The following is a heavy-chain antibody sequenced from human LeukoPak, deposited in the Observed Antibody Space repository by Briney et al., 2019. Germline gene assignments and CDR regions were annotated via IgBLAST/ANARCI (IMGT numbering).Heavy chain of an antibody. V-gene: IGHV4-34*01. D-gene: IGHD2-15*01. CDR2: INHSGST. Sequence: SETLSLTCAVYGGSFSDYYWSWIRQPPGKGLEWIGEINHSGSTNYNPSLKSRVTISVDTSKNQFSLKLSSVTAADTAVYYCARAPTYCSGGSCYVYCFDYWGQGTLVTVSS. J-gene: IGHJ4*02. CDR1: GGSFSDYY. CDR3: ARAPTYCSGGSCYVYCFDY.